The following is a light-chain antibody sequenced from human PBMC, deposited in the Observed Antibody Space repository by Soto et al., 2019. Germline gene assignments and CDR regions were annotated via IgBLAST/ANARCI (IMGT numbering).Light chain of an antibody. V-gene: IGKV2-28*01. CDR3: MQSLQTPPWT. J-gene: IGKJ1*01. CDR1: QSLLQTNGYTY. Sequence: DIVMTQSPLSLPVTPGEPASISCRSSQSLLQTNGYTYLDWYLQKTGQSPQLLIYLTAIRASGVPDRFSGSGSGTEFTLKISKVEAEDVGVYYCMQSLQTPPWTFGPGTKVDIK. CDR2: LTA.